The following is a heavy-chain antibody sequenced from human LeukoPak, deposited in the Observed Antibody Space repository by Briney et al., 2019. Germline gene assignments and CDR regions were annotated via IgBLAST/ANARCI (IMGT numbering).Heavy chain of an antibody. J-gene: IGHJ3*02. CDR2: ISGSGGST. CDR1: GFTFSSYA. Sequence: GGSLRLSCAASGFTFSSYAMSWVRQAPGKGLEWVSAISGSGGSTYYADSVKGRFSISRDNSKNTLFLQMNNLRVDDTAVYYCAKDYYDSSGYFGAFDIWGQGTMVTVSS. CDR3: AKDYYDSSGYFGAFDI. V-gene: IGHV3-23*01. D-gene: IGHD3-22*01.